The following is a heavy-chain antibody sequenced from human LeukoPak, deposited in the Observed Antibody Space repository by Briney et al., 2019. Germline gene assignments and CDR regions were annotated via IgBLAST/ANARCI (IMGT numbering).Heavy chain of an antibody. V-gene: IGHV3-7*01. J-gene: IGHJ4*02. Sequence: GGSLRLSCAASGFTFSSYWMSWVRQAPGKWLEWVANIKQDGSEKYYVDSVKGRFTISRDNAKNSLYLQMNSLRAEDTAVYYCARGAVGADDYFDYWGQGTLVTVSS. D-gene: IGHD1-26*01. CDR1: GFTFSSYW. CDR2: IKQDGSEK. CDR3: ARGAVGADDYFDY.